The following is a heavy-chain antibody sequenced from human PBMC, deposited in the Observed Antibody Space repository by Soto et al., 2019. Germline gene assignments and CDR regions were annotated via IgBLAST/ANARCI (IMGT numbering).Heavy chain of an antibody. Sequence: GGSLRLSCAASGFTFSSYGMHWVRQAPGKGLEWVALIWFDGSDKYYADSVKGRFTISRDNSKNTLYLQMNSLRADDTAVYYCARLYCSSTSCYSVGAFDIWGQGTMVTVSS. CDR1: GFTFSSYG. CDR2: IWFDGSDK. J-gene: IGHJ3*02. V-gene: IGHV3-33*01. D-gene: IGHD2-2*01. CDR3: ARLYCSSTSCYSVGAFDI.